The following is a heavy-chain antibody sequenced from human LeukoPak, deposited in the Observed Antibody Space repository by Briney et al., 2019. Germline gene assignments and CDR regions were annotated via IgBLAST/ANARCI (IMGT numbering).Heavy chain of an antibody. V-gene: IGHV3-21*04. D-gene: IGHD4/OR15-4a*01. CDR2: ISSSSSYI. J-gene: IGHJ4*02. CDR3: ARRAGAYSHPYDY. CDR1: GFTFSSYS. Sequence: PGGSLRLSCAASGFTFSSYSMNWVRQAPGKGLEWVSSISSSSSYIYYADSVKVRFTISRDNSKNTLYLQMNSLRAEDTAVYYCARRAGAYSHPYDYWGQGTLVTVSS.